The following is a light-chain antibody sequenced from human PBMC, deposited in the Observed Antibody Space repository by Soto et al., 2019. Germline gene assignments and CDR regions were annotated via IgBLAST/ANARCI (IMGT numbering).Light chain of an antibody. Sequence: DIKLTQSPSTLSAFVGDRVTIPCRASQSISRGLAWYPQKPGKAPKLLIYDASSLESGVPSRGSGSGSGTDFTRTISGLQPNDVETYYCPQYETFSGTFGPGTKVD. CDR2: DAS. V-gene: IGKV1-5*01. J-gene: IGKJ3*01. CDR3: PQYETFSGT. CDR1: QSISRG.